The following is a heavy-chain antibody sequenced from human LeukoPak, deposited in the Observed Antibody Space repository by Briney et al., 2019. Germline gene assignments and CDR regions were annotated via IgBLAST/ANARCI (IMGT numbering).Heavy chain of an antibody. CDR2: IKQDGSEK. D-gene: IGHD3-9*01. J-gene: IGHJ4*02. V-gene: IGHV3-7*01. CDR3: ARDPYYDILTGYQKNTYYFDY. Sequence: GGSLRLSCAASGFTFSSYWMSWVRQAPGKGLEWVANIKQDGSEKYYVDSVKGRFTISRDNAKNSLYLQMNSLRAEDTAVCYCARDPYYDILTGYQKNTYYFDYWGQGTLVTVSS. CDR1: GFTFSSYW.